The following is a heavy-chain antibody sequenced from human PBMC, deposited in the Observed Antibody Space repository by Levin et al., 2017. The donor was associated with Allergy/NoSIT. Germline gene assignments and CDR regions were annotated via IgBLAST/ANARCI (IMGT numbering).Heavy chain of an antibody. CDR2: IYYSGST. V-gene: IGHV4-59*08. CDR1: GGSISSYF. Sequence: SQTLSLTCTVSGGSISSYFWSWLRQPPGKGLEWIGYIYYSGSTNYNPSLKSRVTISVDTSKNQFSLNLSSVTAADTAVYYCARRRDYFDYWGQGTLVTVSS. J-gene: IGHJ4*02. CDR3: ARRRDYFDY.